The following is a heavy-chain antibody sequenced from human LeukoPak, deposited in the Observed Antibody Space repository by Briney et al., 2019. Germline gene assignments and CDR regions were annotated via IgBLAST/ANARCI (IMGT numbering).Heavy chain of an antibody. CDR3: AKDSNTYYYASGSRGPYYYYGMDV. V-gene: IGHV3-9*01. J-gene: IGHJ6*02. CDR1: GFTFDDYA. Sequence: GGSLRLPCAASGFTFDDYAMHWVRQAPGKGLEWVSAITWNSASIIYAASVKGRFTISRDNAKNSLYLQMDSLRAEDTALYYCAKDSNTYYYASGSRGPYYYYGMDVWGQGTTVTVSS. D-gene: IGHD3-10*01. CDR2: ITWNSASI.